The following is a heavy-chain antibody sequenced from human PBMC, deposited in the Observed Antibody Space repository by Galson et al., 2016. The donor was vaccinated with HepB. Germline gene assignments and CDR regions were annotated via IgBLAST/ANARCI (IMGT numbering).Heavy chain of an antibody. CDR1: GFAFSSYA. Sequence: LRLSCAASGFAFSSYAMHWVRQAPGKGLEWVAVISYDGSNKYYADSVKGRFTISRDNSKNTLYLQMNSLRAEDTAVYYCARGGRDGYSFDYWGQGTLVTVSS. CDR2: ISYDGSNK. D-gene: IGHD5-24*01. J-gene: IGHJ4*02. CDR3: ARGGRDGYSFDY. V-gene: IGHV3-30*04.